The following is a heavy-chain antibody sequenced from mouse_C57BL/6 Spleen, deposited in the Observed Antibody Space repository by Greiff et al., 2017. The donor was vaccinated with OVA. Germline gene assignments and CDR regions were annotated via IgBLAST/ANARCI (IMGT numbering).Heavy chain of an antibody. CDR1: GFNIKDYY. CDR2: IDPEDGDT. Sequence: EVQLQQSGAELVRPGASVKLSCTASGFNIKDYYMHWVKQRPEQGLEWIGRIDPEDGDTEYAPKFQGKATMTADTSSNTAYLQLSSLTSEDTAVYYCTTFTVGATEKFAYWGQGTLVTVSA. CDR3: TTFTVGATEKFAY. J-gene: IGHJ3*01. V-gene: IGHV14-1*01. D-gene: IGHD1-1*01.